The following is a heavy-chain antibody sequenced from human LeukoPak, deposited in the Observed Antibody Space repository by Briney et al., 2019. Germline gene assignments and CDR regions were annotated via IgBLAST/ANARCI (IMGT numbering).Heavy chain of an antibody. CDR3: ARDLVHTSSGHNNYVDY. J-gene: IGHJ4*02. CDR1: GYTFTGYY. CDR2: INPNSGGT. D-gene: IGHD3-22*01. V-gene: IGHV1-2*02. Sequence: ASVKVSCKASGYTFTGYYMHWVRQASGQGLEWMGWINPNSGGTNYAQKFQGRVTMTRDTSISTAYMELSRLRSDDTAVYYCARDLVHTSSGHNNYVDYWGQGTLVTVSS.